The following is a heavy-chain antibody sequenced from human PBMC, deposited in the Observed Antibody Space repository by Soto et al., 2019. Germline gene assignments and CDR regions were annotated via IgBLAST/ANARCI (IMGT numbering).Heavy chain of an antibody. CDR2: IYHSGST. V-gene: IGHV4-30-2*01. CDR3: DRVPDV. CDR1: GGSISSGGYS. Sequence: QLQLQESGSGLVKPSQPLSLTCAVSGGSISSGGYSWSGMRQAPGKVLELIGDIYHSGSTYYNPSLKSRVTTSVDRSKTQFSLKLSSVAAADTAVYFCDRVPDVWCQGTTVTVSS. J-gene: IGHJ6*02.